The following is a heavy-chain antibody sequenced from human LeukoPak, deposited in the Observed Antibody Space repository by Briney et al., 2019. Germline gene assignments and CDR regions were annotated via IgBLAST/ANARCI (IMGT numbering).Heavy chain of an antibody. D-gene: IGHD3-10*01. CDR1: GFSFSTYG. CDR3: SRDPPEASGSYFIGGPDY. Sequence: PGGSLRLSCAASGFSFSTYGFHWVRQAPGKGLEWVAMIWYDASKKYFADSVKGRFTISRDNSKNTSYLEMNSLRSEDTAVYYRSRDPPEASGSYFIGGPDYWGQGTLVTVSS. J-gene: IGHJ4*02. CDR2: IWYDASKK. V-gene: IGHV3-33*01.